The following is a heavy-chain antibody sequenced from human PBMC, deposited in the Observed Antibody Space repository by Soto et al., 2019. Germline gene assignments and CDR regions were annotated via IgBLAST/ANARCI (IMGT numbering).Heavy chain of an antibody. CDR1: GGTFRSYA. CDR2: IIPIFGTA. Sequence: QVQLVQSGAEVKKPGSSVKVSCKASGGTFRSYAISWVRQAPGQGLEWMGGIIPIFGTANYAQKFQGRVTITADESTSTAYMELSSLRSEDKAVYYCAREPGAGLRGGFDYWGQGTLVTVSS. CDR3: AREPGAGLRGGFDY. D-gene: IGHD3-10*01. J-gene: IGHJ4*02. V-gene: IGHV1-69*01.